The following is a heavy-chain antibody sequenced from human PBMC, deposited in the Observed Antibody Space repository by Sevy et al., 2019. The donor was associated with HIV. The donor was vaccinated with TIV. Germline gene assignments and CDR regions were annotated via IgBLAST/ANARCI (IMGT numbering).Heavy chain of an antibody. J-gene: IGHJ3*02. CDR3: AKAGSSWYYAFDI. CDR1: GFTFSSYA. CDR2: ISGSGGST. V-gene: IGHV3-23*01. D-gene: IGHD6-13*01. Sequence: GGSLRLSCAASGFTFSSYAMSWVRQAPGKGLEWVSAISGSGGSTYYADSVKGWFTISRDNSKNTLYLQMNSLRAEDTAVYYCAKAGSSWYYAFDIWGQGTMVTVSS.